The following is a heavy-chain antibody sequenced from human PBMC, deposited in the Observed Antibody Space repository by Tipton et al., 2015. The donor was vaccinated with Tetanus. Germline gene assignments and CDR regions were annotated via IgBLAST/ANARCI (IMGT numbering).Heavy chain of an antibody. CDR2: ICYSGST. J-gene: IGHJ3*02. Sequence: TLSLTCTVSGGSISNSNFYWSWIRQPPGKGLEWIGYICYSGSTYYNPSLKGRVTVSLDTSKNQFSLRLTSVTDADTAVYYCVRDHARACGGDCYPGGFDIWGQGTMVSVSS. CDR1: GGSISNSNFY. V-gene: IGHV4-30-4*01. D-gene: IGHD2-21*02. CDR3: VRDHARACGGDCYPGGFDI.